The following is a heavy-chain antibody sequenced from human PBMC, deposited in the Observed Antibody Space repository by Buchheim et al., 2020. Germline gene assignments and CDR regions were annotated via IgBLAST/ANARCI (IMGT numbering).Heavy chain of an antibody. J-gene: IGHJ6*02. Sequence: EVQLVESGGGLVQPGGSLRLSCAASGFTFSSYWMSWVRQAPGKGLEWVANIKQDGSEKYYVDSVKGRFTISRDNAKNSLYLQMNSLRAEDTAVYYCARDHFMTTVTTRGFDYYYGMDVWGQGTT. CDR3: ARDHFMTTVTTRGFDYYYGMDV. D-gene: IGHD4-17*01. CDR2: IKQDGSEK. CDR1: GFTFSSYW. V-gene: IGHV3-7*01.